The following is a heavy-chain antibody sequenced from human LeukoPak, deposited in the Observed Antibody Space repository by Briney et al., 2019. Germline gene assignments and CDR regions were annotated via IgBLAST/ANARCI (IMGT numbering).Heavy chain of an antibody. CDR1: GFTFSSYA. CDR3: ARDRDIVVVVAVPLYYYYGMDV. CDR2: ISYDGSNK. Sequence: GRSLRLSSAASGFTFSSYAMHWVRQAPGKGLEWVAVISYDGSNKYYADSVKGRFTISRDNSKNTLYLQMNSLRAEDTAVYYCARDRDIVVVVAVPLYYYYGMDVWGQGTTVTVSS. D-gene: IGHD2-15*01. J-gene: IGHJ6*02. V-gene: IGHV3-30-3*01.